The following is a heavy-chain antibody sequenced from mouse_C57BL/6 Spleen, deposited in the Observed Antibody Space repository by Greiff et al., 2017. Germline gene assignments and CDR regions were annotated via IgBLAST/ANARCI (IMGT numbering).Heavy chain of an antibody. V-gene: IGHV1-69*01. D-gene: IGHD1-1*01. Sequence: QVQLQQPGAELVMPGASVKLSCKASGYTFTSYWMHWVKQRPGPGLEWIGEIDPSDSYTNYNQTFKGKSTLTVDKSSSTAYMQLSSLTSEDSAVYYCARRFYYGSSPYYFDYWGQGTTLTVSS. CDR2: IDPSDSYT. CDR1: GYTFTSYW. CDR3: ARRFYYGSSPYYFDY. J-gene: IGHJ2*01.